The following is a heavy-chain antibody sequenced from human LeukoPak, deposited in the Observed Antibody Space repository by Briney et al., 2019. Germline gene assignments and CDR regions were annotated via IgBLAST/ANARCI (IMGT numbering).Heavy chain of an antibody. CDR2: IGNSDET. CDR3: AKSGLNRFDY. D-gene: IGHD2-15*01. J-gene: IGHJ4*02. V-gene: IGHV3-23*01. CDR1: GFFFNTNA. Sequence: PGGSLRLSCAASGFFFNTNAMSWVRQAPGMGLEWVAAIGNSDETYYTDAVKGRFTISRDTSKNTLFLQMNSLRAEDTAVYYCAKSGLNRFDYWGQGTLVTVSS.